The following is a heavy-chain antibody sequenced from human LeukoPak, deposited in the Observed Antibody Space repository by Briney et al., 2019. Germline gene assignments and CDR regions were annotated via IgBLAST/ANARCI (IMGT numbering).Heavy chain of an antibody. CDR1: GYSFNSYW. CDR3: ARQGSGSGLYDSDY. CDR2: IYPGDSDT. D-gene: IGHD1-26*01. J-gene: IGHJ4*02. V-gene: IGHV5-51*01. Sequence: ESLKIPCKGSGYSFNSYWIGWVRQLPGKGLEWMGSIYPGDSDTRYSPSFQGQVTISADKSISTAYPKWSSLKASDTAMYYCARQGSGSGLYDSDYWGQGTLVTVSP.